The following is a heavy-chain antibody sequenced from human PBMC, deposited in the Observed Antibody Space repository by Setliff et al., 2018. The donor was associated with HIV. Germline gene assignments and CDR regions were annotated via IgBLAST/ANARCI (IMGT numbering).Heavy chain of an antibody. Sequence: GGSLRLSCAASGFTVNTLNIYAMSWVRQAPGKGLEWVSSIGGIDSNTYYADSVKGRFTISRDTSKNTLYLQLNSLRAEDTAVYYCRIPPNGGRSFDVWGQGTMVTVSS. CDR2: IGGIDSNT. J-gene: IGHJ3*01. CDR1: GFTVNTLNIYA. D-gene: IGHD2-8*01. CDR3: RIPPNGGRSFDV. V-gene: IGHV3-23*01.